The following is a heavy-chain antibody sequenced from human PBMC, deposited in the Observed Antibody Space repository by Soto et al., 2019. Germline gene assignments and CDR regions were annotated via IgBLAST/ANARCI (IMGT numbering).Heavy chain of an antibody. D-gene: IGHD6-19*01. Sequence: QITLKESGPTLVKPTQTLTLTCTFSGFSLTTTGVGVGWIRQPPGKALEWLAFIYWDDDKRYSPSLKSRLTITKDTSKNQVVLTMINMDPVDTATYYCAHRRDSGWSFAYWCQGTLVTVSS. J-gene: IGHJ4*02. V-gene: IGHV2-5*02. CDR3: AHRRDSGWSFAY. CDR2: IYWDDDK. CDR1: GFSLTTTGVG.